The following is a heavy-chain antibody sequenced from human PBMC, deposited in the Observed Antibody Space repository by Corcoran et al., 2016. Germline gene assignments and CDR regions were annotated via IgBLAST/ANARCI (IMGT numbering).Heavy chain of an antibody. CDR2: IYYSGST. CDR3: ARGRRVNTMIVPPNRWFDP. Sequence: QMQLQESGPGLVKPSETLSLTCTVSGGSISSSSYYWGWIRQPPGKGLEWIGSIYYSGSTYYNPSLKSRVTISVDTSKNQFSLKLSSVTAADTAVYYCARGRRVNTMIVPPNRWFDPWGQGTLVTVSS. CDR1: GGSISSSSYY. J-gene: IGHJ5*02. D-gene: IGHD3-22*01. V-gene: IGHV4-39*07.